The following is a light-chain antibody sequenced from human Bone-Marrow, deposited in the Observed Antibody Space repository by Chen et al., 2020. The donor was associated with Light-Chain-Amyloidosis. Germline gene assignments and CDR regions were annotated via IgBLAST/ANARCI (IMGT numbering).Light chain of an antibody. V-gene: IGLV1-40*01. J-gene: IGLJ2*01. Sequence: QPPSMSEAPGQRVTISCTGSRSNLGAGYDVHWYQQLPGTSPKLLIYDSDIRPSGVPDRFSASKSGTSASLSITGLQVADEADYYCQSYDTALLSLVFGGGTKLTV. CDR3: QSYDTALLSLV. CDR2: DSD. CDR1: RSNLGAGYD.